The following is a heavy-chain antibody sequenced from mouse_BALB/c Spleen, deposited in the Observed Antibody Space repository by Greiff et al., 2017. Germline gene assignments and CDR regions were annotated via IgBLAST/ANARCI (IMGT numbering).Heavy chain of an antibody. D-gene: IGHD1-1*01. CDR1: GFTFSSYG. CDR2: INSNGGST. CDR3: ARGDYGSSYGYFDV. Sequence: EVQLQQSGGGLVQPGGSLKLSCAASGFTFSSYGMSWVRQTPDKRLELVATINSNGGSTYYPDSVKGRFTISRDNAKNTLYLQMSSLKSEDTAMYYCARGDYGSSYGYFDVWGAGTTVTVSS. V-gene: IGHV5-6-3*01. J-gene: IGHJ1*01.